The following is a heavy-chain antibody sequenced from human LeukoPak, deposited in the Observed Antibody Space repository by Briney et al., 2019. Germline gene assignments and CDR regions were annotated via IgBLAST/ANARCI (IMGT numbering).Heavy chain of an antibody. CDR2: INHSGST. J-gene: IGHJ4*02. D-gene: IGHD2-2*01. CDR1: GGSFSGYY. CDR3: ARGPVDPGDY. V-gene: IGHV4-34*01. Sequence: SETPSLTCAVYGGSFSGYYWSWIRQPPGKGLEWIGEINHSGSTNYNPSLKSRVTISVDTSKNQFSLKLSSVTAADTAVYYCARGPVDPGDYWGQGTLVTVSS.